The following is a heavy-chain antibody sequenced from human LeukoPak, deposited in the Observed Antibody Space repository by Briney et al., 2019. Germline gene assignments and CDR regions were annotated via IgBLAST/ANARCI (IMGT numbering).Heavy chain of an antibody. Sequence: PGRSLRLSCAASGFTFNIYAMSWVRQAPGKGLEWVSGIVGSGDDTRYADSVRGRFTISRDNSHDTLYLQMNSLRAEDTAVYYCAKDLRQGDSYWDIDYWGQGTLVTVSS. V-gene: IGHV3-23*01. CDR2: IVGSGDDT. D-gene: IGHD5-24*01. CDR1: GFTFNIYA. J-gene: IGHJ4*02. CDR3: AKDLRQGDSYWDIDY.